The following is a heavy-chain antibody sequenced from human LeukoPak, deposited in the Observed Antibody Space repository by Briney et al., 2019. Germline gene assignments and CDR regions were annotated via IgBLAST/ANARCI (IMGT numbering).Heavy chain of an antibody. CDR3: AKDFSGSYYPYYYGMDV. CDR2: ISYDGSNK. CDR1: GFTFSSYA. D-gene: IGHD1-26*01. Sequence: GGSLRLSCAASGFTFSSYAMSWVRQAPGKGLEWVAVISYDGSNKYYADSVKGRFTISRDNSKNTLYLQMNSLRAEDTAVYYCAKDFSGSYYPYYYGMDVWGQGTTVPVSS. V-gene: IGHV3-30*18. J-gene: IGHJ6*02.